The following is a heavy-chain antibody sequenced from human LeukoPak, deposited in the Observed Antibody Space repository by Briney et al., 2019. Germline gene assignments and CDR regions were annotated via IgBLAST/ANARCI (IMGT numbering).Heavy chain of an antibody. J-gene: IGHJ5*02. V-gene: IGHV1-2*02. D-gene: IGHD6-6*01. Sequence: GASVKVSCKASGYTFTGYYMHWVRQAPGQGLEWMGWINANSGGTNYAQKFQGRVTMTRDTSVSTAYMELSKLRSDDTAVYYCARRPTLGIAARHNWFDPWGQGTLVTVSS. CDR1: GYTFTGYY. CDR2: INANSGGT. CDR3: ARRPTLGIAARHNWFDP.